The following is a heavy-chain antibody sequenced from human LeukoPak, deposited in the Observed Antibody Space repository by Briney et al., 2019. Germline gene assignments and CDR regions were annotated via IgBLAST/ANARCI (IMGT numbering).Heavy chain of an antibody. CDR2: IYSGGST. Sequence: PGGSLTLSCAASGFTLSSNYMSWVRQAPGKGLDWVSVIYSGGSTYYADSVKGRFTIPRDNSKNTLYLQMNSLRAEDAAVDYCARGSSGRHYVEYYYGMDVWGQGTTVTVSS. CDR1: GFTLSSNY. J-gene: IGHJ6*02. V-gene: IGHV3-53*01. CDR3: ARGSSGRHYVEYYYGMDV. D-gene: IGHD1-26*01.